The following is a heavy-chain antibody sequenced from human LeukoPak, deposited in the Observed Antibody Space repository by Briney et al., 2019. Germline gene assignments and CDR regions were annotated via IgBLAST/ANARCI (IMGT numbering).Heavy chain of an antibody. J-gene: IGHJ4*02. CDR2: IKQDGSVE. CDR1: GFTFSNYG. D-gene: IGHD3-10*01. CDR3: ARWAGVIDY. Sequence: GGSLRLSCAASGFTFSNYGMSWVRQAPGKGPEWVANIKQDGSVEHYLDPVKGRFTISRDNAKNSLILQMNSLRAEDTAVYYCARWAGVIDYWGQGTLVTVSS. V-gene: IGHV3-7*01.